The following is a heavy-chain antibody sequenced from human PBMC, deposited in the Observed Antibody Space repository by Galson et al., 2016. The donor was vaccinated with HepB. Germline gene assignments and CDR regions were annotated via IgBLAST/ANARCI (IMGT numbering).Heavy chain of an antibody. CDR2: IFPSDSDT. CDR3: ARVDVDTVMVKPFDP. CDR1: GYSFDNYW. V-gene: IGHV5-51*01. J-gene: IGHJ5*02. D-gene: IGHD5-18*01. Sequence: QSGAEVKKPGESMKISCKASGYSFDNYWIGWVRQMPGKGLEWMGIIFPSDSDTRYSPSIQGQFTISADKSVRTAYLQWNNLKASDTAMYYCARVDVDTVMVKPFDPWGQGTLVIVSS.